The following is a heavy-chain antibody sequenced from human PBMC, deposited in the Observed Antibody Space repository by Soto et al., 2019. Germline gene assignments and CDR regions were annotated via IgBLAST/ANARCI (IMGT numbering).Heavy chain of an antibody. Sequence: SETLSLTCAVYGGSFSGYCWSWIRQPPGKGLEWIGEINHSGSTNYNPSLKSRVTISVDTSKNQFSLKLSSVTAADTAVYYCARVRALNDFWSGYQTNFDYWGQGTLVTVSS. CDR3: ARVRALNDFWSGYQTNFDY. J-gene: IGHJ4*02. CDR2: INHSGST. CDR1: GGSFSGYC. V-gene: IGHV4-34*01. D-gene: IGHD3-3*01.